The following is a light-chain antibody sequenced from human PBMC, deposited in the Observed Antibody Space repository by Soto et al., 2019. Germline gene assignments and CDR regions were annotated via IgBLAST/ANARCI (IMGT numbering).Light chain of an antibody. CDR2: DVS. CDR3: RSYTRRSTRV. Sequence: QSVLTQPASVSGSPGQSITISCTGTSSDVGFYTYVHWYQQHPGKAPKVIIYDVSRRPSGVSNRFSGSKSGNTACLTISGLQAEDEADYYCRSYTRRSTRVFGTGTKVTVL. V-gene: IGLV2-14*01. CDR1: SSDVGFYTY. J-gene: IGLJ1*01.